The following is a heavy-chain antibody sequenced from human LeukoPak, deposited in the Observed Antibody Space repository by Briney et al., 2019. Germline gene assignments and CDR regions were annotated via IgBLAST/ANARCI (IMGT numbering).Heavy chain of an antibody. CDR3: ARVVSGWYGPFDI. D-gene: IGHD6-19*01. V-gene: IGHV6-1*01. J-gene: IGHJ3*02. Sequence: SQTLSLTCAISGDSVSSDSATWNWIRQSPSRGLEWLGRTYYRSKWYNDYAISVKSRTTINPDTSKNQFSLQLSSVTPEDTAVYFCARVVSGWYGPFDIWGQGTMVTVPS. CDR1: GDSVSSDSAT. CDR2: TYYRSKWYN.